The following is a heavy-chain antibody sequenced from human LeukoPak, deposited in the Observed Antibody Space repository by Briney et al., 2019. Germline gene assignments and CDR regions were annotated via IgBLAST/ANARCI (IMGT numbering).Heavy chain of an antibody. CDR2: ISYDGSNK. J-gene: IGHJ4*02. D-gene: IGHD1-26*01. Sequence: PGGSLRLSCAASGFTFSSYAMPWVRQAPGKGLEWVAVISYDGSNKYYADSVKGRFTISRDNSKNTLYLQMNSLRAEDTAVYYCARESGSYQRYFDYWGQGTLVTVSS. CDR3: ARESGSYQRYFDY. CDR1: GFTFSSYA. V-gene: IGHV3-30-3*01.